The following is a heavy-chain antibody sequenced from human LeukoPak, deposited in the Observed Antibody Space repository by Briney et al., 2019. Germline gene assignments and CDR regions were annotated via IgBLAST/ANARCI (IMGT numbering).Heavy chain of an antibody. Sequence: GGPLRLSCAASGFTFSSFAMPWLPQAPGKGLEWVSTISDSGGSTYYADAVKGRFTISRDNSKDTLYAQMNSLRAEDAAVYYCAKSHSVAQRGYFDYWGQGTLVTVSS. CDR2: ISDSGGST. V-gene: IGHV3-23*01. CDR3: AKSHSVAQRGYFDY. CDR1: GFTFSSFA. D-gene: IGHD2-15*01. J-gene: IGHJ4*02.